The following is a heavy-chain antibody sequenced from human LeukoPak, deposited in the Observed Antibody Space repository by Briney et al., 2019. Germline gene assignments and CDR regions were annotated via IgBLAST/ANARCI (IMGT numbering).Heavy chain of an antibody. CDR3: ARSLIVVVVAATYSDY. J-gene: IGHJ4*02. CDR1: GYTFTGYY. V-gene: IGHV1-2*02. D-gene: IGHD2-15*01. CDR2: INPNSGGT. Sequence: GASVKLSCKASGYTFTGYYMHWVRHAPGQGLEWMGWINPNSGGTNYAQKFQGRVTMTRDTSISTAYMELSRLRSDDTAVYYCARSLIVVVVAATYSDYWGQGTLVTVSS.